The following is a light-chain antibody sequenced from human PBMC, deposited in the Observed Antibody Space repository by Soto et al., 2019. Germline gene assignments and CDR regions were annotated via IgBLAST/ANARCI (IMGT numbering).Light chain of an antibody. J-gene: IGKJ1*01. CDR1: QSLVYSDGNTY. CDR2: KVS. Sequence: DVVMTQSPLSLPVTLGQPASISCRSSQSLVYSDGNTYLNWFQQTPGQSPRRLIYKVSNRDSGVPDRFSGSVSGTDFTLKISRVEAEDVGVYYCMQGTHWPRTFGQGTKVEIK. V-gene: IGKV2-30*01. CDR3: MQGTHWPRT.